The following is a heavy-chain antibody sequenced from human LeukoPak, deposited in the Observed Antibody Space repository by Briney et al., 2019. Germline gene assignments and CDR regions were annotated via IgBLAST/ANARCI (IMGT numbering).Heavy chain of an antibody. J-gene: IGHJ5*02. Sequence: PSETLSLTCTVSGGSISSYYWSWIRQPPGKGLEWIGYIYYSGSTNYNPSLKSRVTISVDTSKNQFSLKLSSVTAADTAVYYCARDFSYSSSSLGRFDPWGQGTLVTVSS. D-gene: IGHD6-6*01. V-gene: IGHV4-59*01. CDR1: GGSISSYY. CDR2: IYYSGST. CDR3: ARDFSYSSSSLGRFDP.